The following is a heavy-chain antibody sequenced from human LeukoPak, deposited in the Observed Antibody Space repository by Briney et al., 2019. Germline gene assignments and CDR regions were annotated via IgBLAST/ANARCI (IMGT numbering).Heavy chain of an antibody. CDR3: ARSTKSSIAARGPTDGWFDP. CDR1: GGSISSSSYY. Sequence: SETLSLTCTVSGGSISSSSYYWGWIRQPPGKGLEWIGSIYYSGSTYYNPSLKSRVTISVDTSKNQFSLKLSSVTAADTAVYYCARSTKSSIAARGPTDGWFDPWGQGTLVTVSS. J-gene: IGHJ5*02. V-gene: IGHV4-39*07. D-gene: IGHD6-6*01. CDR2: IYYSGST.